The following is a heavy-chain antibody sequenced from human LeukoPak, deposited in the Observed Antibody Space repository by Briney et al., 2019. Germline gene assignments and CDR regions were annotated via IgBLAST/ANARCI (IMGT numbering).Heavy chain of an antibody. CDR2: IKQDGSER. J-gene: IGHJ4*02. D-gene: IGHD3-10*01. CDR1: GFXXSGFS. V-gene: IGHV3-7*01. CDR3: ARAGSHWHYVY. Sequence: GXXXLXXAASGFXXSGFSMSXVRQSPTKGLEWVANIKQDGSERYYVDSVKGRFTISRDNAKNSLSLQMNNLRVEDTAVYYCARAGSHWHYVYWGQGTVVTVSS.